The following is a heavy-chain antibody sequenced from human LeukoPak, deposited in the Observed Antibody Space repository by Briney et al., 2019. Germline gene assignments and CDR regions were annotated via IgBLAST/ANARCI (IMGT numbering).Heavy chain of an antibody. CDR3: ARVGRSSWFVDS. V-gene: IGHV4-4*02. CDR2: VYDSGST. D-gene: IGHD6-13*01. J-gene: IGHJ4*02. CDR1: GGSISSSKW. Sequence: SETLSLTCAVSGGSISSSKWWSSVRQPPGKGLEWIGEVYDSGSTNYNPSLKSRVTISVDKSKNQFSLKLNSVTAAETAVYYCARVGRSSWFVDSWGQGTLLTVFS.